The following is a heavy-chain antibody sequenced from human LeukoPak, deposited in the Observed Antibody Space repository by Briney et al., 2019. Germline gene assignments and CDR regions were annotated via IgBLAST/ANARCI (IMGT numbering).Heavy chain of an antibody. J-gene: IGHJ1*01. Sequence: XXXPXKXLEWIGEINHSGSTNYNPSLKSRVTISVDTSKNQFSLNLNSVTAADTAVYYCARGGAARLHFQNWGQGTLVTVSS. V-gene: IGHV4-34*01. CDR3: ARGGAARLHFQN. D-gene: IGHD6-6*01. CDR2: INHSGST.